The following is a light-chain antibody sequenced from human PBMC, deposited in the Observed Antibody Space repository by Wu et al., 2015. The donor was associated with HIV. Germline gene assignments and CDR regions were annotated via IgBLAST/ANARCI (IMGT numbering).Light chain of an antibody. J-gene: IGKJ2*03. V-gene: IGKV3-20*01. CDR2: GTS. Sequence: EVLLTQSPDTLSLSPGERATFSCRASQNVRTNSLAWYQQKPGQAPRLLMYGTSSRATGVPDRFSGGGSGIDFTLTISRLEPEDFAVYYCQRYDSSPVSFGQGTKLE. CDR3: QRYDSSPVS. CDR1: QNVRTNS.